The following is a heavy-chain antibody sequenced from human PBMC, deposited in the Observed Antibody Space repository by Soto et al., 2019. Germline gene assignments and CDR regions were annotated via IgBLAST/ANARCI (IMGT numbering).Heavy chain of an antibody. D-gene: IGHD6-6*01. CDR3: ASTSIAAQYYFDY. V-gene: IGHV1-69*13. Sequence: SVKVSCKXSGGTFSSYAISWVRQAPGQGLEWMGGIIPIFGTANYAQKFQGRVTITADESTSTAYMELSSLRSEDTAVYYCASTSIAAQYYFDYWGQGTLVTVSS. CDR2: IIPIFGTA. J-gene: IGHJ4*02. CDR1: GGTFSSYA.